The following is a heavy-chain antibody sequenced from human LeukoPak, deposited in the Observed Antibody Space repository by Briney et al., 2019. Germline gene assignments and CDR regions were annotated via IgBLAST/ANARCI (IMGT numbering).Heavy chain of an antibody. J-gene: IGHJ5*02. CDR1: GYSISSGYY. CDR3: AREGDSSSVGWFHP. CDR2: IFFSGRT. D-gene: IGHD6-13*01. Sequence: SETLSLTCTVSGYSISSGYYWGWSRQPPGKGLEWIGSIFFSGRTYYNPSLKSRGTISVDTSKNQFPLKLSSVTAADTAVYYCAREGDSSSVGWFHPWGQGTLVTVSS. V-gene: IGHV4-38-2*02.